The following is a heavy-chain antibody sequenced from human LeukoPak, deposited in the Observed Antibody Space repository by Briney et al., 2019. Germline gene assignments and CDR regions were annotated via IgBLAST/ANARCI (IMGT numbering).Heavy chain of an antibody. CDR3: AKDAQWLVPEGYYYYMDV. CDR2: ISSSTRYI. J-gene: IGHJ6*03. D-gene: IGHD6-19*01. CDR1: GFSFSRYS. Sequence: GGSLRLSCAGSGFSFSRYSMNWFRQAPGKGLERVSSISSSTRYIFYADSVKGRFTVSRDNAKNSLYLQMNSLRVEDTAVYHCAKDAQWLVPEGYYYYMDVWGKGTTVTVSS. V-gene: IGHV3-21*01.